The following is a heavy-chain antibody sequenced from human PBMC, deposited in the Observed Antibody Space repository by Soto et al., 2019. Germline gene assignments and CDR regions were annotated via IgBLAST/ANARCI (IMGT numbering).Heavy chain of an antibody. CDR3: ARVWQWLAPYNWFDP. CDR2: IIPIFGTA. V-gene: IGHV1-69*13. J-gene: IGHJ5*02. CDR1: GVTFSSYA. D-gene: IGHD6-19*01. Sequence: SVKVSCKASGVTFSSYAISWVRQAPGQGLEWMGGIIPIFGTANYAQKFQGRVTITADESTSTAYMELSSLRSEDTAVYYCARVWQWLAPYNWFDPWGQGTLVTVS.